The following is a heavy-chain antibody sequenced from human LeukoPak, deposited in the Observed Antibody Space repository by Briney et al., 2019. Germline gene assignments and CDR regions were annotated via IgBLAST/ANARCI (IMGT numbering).Heavy chain of an antibody. J-gene: IGHJ4*02. D-gene: IGHD3-22*01. V-gene: IGHV1-18*01. Sequence: GASVKVSCKASGYTFTSYGISWVRQAPGQGLEWMGWISAYNGNTNYAQKLQGRVTMTTDTSTSTAYMELRSLRSDDTAVYYCARDRGDGGYYDSSGYYSTPSFEYWGQGTLVTVSS. CDR1: GYTFTSYG. CDR2: ISAYNGNT. CDR3: ARDRGDGGYYDSSGYYSTPSFEY.